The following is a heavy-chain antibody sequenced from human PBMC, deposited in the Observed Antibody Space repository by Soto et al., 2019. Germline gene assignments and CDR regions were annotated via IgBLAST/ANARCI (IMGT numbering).Heavy chain of an antibody. V-gene: IGHV4-34*01. J-gene: IGHJ4*02. D-gene: IGHD6-19*01. CDR2: INHSGST. CDR3: ARRTGPLAVAGTFERGYYFDY. Sequence: SETLSLTCAVYGGSFSGYYWSWIRQPPGKGLEWIGEINHSGSTNYNPSLKSRVTISVDTSKNQFTLKLSSVTAADTAVYYCARRTGPLAVAGTFERGYYFDYWGQGTLVTVSS. CDR1: GGSFSGYY.